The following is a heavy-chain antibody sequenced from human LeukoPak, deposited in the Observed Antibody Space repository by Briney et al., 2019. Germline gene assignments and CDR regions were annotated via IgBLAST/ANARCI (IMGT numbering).Heavy chain of an antibody. CDR3: AKDGDTAMATYYYGMDV. V-gene: IGHV3-23*01. CDR2: ISGSGGST. CDR1: GFTFSSYA. Sequence: PGGSLRLSCAASGFTFSSYAMSWVRQAPGKGLEWVSAISGSGGSTYYADSVKGRFTISRDNSKHTLYLQMNSLRAEDTAVYYCAKDGDTAMATYYYGMDVWGQGSTVTVSS. D-gene: IGHD5-18*01. J-gene: IGHJ6*02.